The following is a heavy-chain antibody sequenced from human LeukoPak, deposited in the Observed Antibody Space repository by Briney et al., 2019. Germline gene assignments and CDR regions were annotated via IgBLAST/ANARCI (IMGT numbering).Heavy chain of an antibody. D-gene: IGHD5-18*01. CDR2: INTDGSST. J-gene: IGHJ5*02. CDR1: GFTFSSYW. CDR3: ARDLGIQLWLTSYNWFDP. Sequence: PGGSLRLSCAASGFTFSSYWMHWVRQAPGKGLVWVSRINTDGSSTSYADSVKGRFTISRDNAKNTLYLQMNSLRAEDTAVYYCARDLGIQLWLTSYNWFDPWGQGTLGTVSS. V-gene: IGHV3-74*01.